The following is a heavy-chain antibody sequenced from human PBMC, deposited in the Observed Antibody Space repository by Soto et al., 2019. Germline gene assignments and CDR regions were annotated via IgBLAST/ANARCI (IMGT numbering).Heavy chain of an antibody. CDR2: INSDGSST. CDR3: ARVWPTMVRGVIPIYYYYMDV. CDR1: GVTFSGYW. J-gene: IGHJ6*03. Sequence: GGSLRLSCAASGVTFSGYWMHWVRQAPGKGLVWVSRINSDGSSTSYADSVKGRFTISRDNAKNTLYLQMNSLRAEDTAVYYCARVWPTMVRGVIPIYYYYMDVWGKGTTVTVSS. D-gene: IGHD3-10*01. V-gene: IGHV3-74*01.